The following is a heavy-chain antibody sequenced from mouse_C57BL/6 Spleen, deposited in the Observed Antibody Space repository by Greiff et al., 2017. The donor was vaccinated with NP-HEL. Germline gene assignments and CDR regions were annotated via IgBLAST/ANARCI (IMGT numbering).Heavy chain of an antibody. CDR1: GYTFTSYW. CDR2: IHPNSGST. V-gene: IGHV1-64*01. CDR3: ARFGGLRAWFAY. Sequence: QVQLQQSGAELVKPGASVKLSCKASGYTFTSYWMHWVKQRPGQGLEWIGMIHPNSGSTNYNEKFKSKATLTVDKSSSTAYMQLSSLTSEDSAVYYCARFGGLRAWFAYWGQGTLVTVSA. J-gene: IGHJ3*01. D-gene: IGHD2-4*01.